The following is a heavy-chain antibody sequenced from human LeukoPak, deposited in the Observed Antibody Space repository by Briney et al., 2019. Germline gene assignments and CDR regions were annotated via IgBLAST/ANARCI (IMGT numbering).Heavy chain of an antibody. V-gene: IGHV4-34*01. CDR1: GGSFSGYY. D-gene: IGHD2-8*01. CDR2: INHSGST. Sequence: SETLSLTCAVYGGSFSGYYWSWIRQPPGKGLEWIGEINHSGSTNYNPSLKSRVTISVDTSKNQFSLKLSSVTAADTAVYYCARGKNSGSRLYGSARGSWFDPWGQGTLVTVSS. J-gene: IGHJ5*02. CDR3: ARGKNSGSRLYGSARGSWFDP.